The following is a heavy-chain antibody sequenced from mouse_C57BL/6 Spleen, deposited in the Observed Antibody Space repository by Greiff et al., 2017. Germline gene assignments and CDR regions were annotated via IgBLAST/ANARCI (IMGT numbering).Heavy chain of an antibody. D-gene: IGHD2-2*01. CDR3: SREGDGYDGYFDY. CDR1: GYTFTSYW. V-gene: IGHV1-7*01. CDR2: INPSSGYT. J-gene: IGHJ2*01. Sequence: VQLQQSGAELAKPGASVKLSCKASGYTFTSYWMHWVKQRPGQGLEWIGYINPSSGYTKYNQKFKDKATLTADKSSSTAYMQLSSLTYEDSAVYYCSREGDGYDGYFDYWGQGTTLTVSS.